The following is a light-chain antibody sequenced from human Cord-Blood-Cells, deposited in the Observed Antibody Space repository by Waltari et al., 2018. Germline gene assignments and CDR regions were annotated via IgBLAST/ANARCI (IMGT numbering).Light chain of an antibody. J-gene: IGKJ2*03. CDR1: QSVSSY. Sequence: EIVLTQSPATLSLSPVERATLSCRASQSVSSYLACYQQKPGQAPRLLIYDASNRATGIPARFSGSGSGTDFTLTISSLEPEDFAVYYCQQRSNWPYSFGQGTKLEIK. V-gene: IGKV3-11*01. CDR3: QQRSNWPYS. CDR2: DAS.